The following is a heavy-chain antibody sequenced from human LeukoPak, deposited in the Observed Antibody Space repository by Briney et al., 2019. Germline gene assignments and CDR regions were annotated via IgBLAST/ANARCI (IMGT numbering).Heavy chain of an antibody. CDR2: IYHSGRT. V-gene: IGHV4-38-2*02. J-gene: IGHJ5*02. CDR3: AKGAGGFSYYNWFDP. Sequence: SETLSLTCTVSGYSISSGYYWGGIRQPPGKGLEWIGSIYHSGRTFYNPSLKSRVTISVDTSKNQFSLKLTSVTAADTAVYYCAKGAGGFSYYNWFDPWGQGTLVTVSS. D-gene: IGHD5-18*01. CDR1: GYSISSGYY.